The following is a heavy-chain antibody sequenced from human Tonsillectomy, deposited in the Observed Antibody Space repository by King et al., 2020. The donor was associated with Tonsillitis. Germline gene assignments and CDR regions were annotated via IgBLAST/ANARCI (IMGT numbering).Heavy chain of an antibody. CDR3: ARDPFRSYYDSSGYYYDY. J-gene: IGHJ4*02. CDR1: GYTFTGYY. D-gene: IGHD3-22*01. Sequence: VQLVESGAEVKKPGASVKVSCKASGYTFTGYYMHWVRQAPGQGLEWMGWINPNSGGTNYAQKFQGRVTMTRDTSISTAYMELSRLRSDDTAVYYCARDPFRSYYDSSGYYYDYWGQGTLVTVSS. CDR2: INPNSGGT. V-gene: IGHV1-2*02.